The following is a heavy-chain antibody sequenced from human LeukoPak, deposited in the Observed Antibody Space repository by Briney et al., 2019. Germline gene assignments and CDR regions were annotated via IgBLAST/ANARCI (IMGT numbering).Heavy chain of an antibody. CDR2: INPNSGGT. CDR3: ARENPPYDFWSGYQTNWFDP. CDR1: GYTFTGYY. J-gene: IGHJ5*02. V-gene: IGHV1-2*02. D-gene: IGHD3-3*01. Sequence: GASVKVPCKASGYTFTGYYMHWVRQAPGQGLEWMGWINPNSGGTNYAQKFQGRVTMTRDTSISTAYMELSRLRSDDTAVYYCARENPPYDFWSGYQTNWFDPWGQGTLVTVSS.